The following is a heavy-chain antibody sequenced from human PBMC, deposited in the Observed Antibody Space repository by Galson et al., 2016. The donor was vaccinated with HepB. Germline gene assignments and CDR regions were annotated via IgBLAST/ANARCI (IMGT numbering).Heavy chain of an antibody. V-gene: IGHV3-72*01. Sequence: SLRLSCAVSGFTLSDHYIDWVRQAPGKGLEWVGRSRNKTHSYTTEYAASVRGRFTVSRDDSKNSLYLQMNSLKTEDTAVYYCARVLIHFEVGAYTDAFGIWGQGTVVIVAS. CDR2: SRNKTHSYTT. D-gene: IGHD3-16*01. J-gene: IGHJ3*02. CDR3: ARVLIHFEVGAYTDAFGI. CDR1: GFTLSDHY.